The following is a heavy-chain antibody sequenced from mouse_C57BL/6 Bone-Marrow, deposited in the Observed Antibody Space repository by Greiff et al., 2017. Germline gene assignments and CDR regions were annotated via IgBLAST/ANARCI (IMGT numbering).Heavy chain of an antibody. CDR1: GYTFTSYW. Sequence: VQLQQPGAELVRPGSSVKLSCKASGYTFTSYWMDWVKQRPGQGLEWIGNIYPSDSETHYNQKFTDKATLTVDKSSSTAYMQLSSLTAEDSAVYYCARRRDGYNCDYWGQGTTLTVSS. CDR3: ARRRDGYNCDY. V-gene: IGHV1-61*01. D-gene: IGHD2-3*01. J-gene: IGHJ2*01. CDR2: IYPSDSET.